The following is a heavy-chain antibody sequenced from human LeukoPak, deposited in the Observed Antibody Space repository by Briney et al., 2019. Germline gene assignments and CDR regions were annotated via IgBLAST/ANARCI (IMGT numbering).Heavy chain of an antibody. CDR3: AKGPGSGSYYFL. Sequence: GGSLTLSCAASGFTFSSYAMSWVRQAPGKGLEWVSAISGSGGSTYYADSVKGRFTISRDNSKNTLYLQMNSLRAEDTAVYYCAKGPGSGSYYFLWGQGTLVTVSS. CDR1: GFTFSSYA. D-gene: IGHD3-10*01. J-gene: IGHJ4*02. CDR2: ISGSGGST. V-gene: IGHV3-23*01.